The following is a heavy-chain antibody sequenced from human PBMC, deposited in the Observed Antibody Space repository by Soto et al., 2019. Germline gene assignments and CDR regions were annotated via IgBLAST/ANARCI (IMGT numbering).Heavy chain of an antibody. D-gene: IGHD3-16*02. CDR1: GFTFGDYA. Sequence: GGSLRLSCTASGFTFGDYAMSWFRQAPGKGLEWVGFIRSKAYGGTTEYAASVKGRFTISRDDSKSIAYLQMYSLKTEDTAVYYCTRGRPIMITFGGVIGPFDYWGQGTLVTVSS. J-gene: IGHJ4*02. CDR2: IRSKAYGGTT. V-gene: IGHV3-49*03. CDR3: TRGRPIMITFGGVIGPFDY.